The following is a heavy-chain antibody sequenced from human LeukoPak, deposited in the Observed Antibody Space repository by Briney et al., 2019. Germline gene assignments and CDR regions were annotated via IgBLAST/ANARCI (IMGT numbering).Heavy chain of an antibody. V-gene: IGHV4-34*01. J-gene: IGHJ3*02. CDR3: AKSNGYGLVDI. D-gene: IGHD3-10*01. CDR1: GGSFSGYY. CDR2: INHSGST. Sequence: PSETLSLTCAVYGGSFSGYYWTWIRQPPGKGLEWIGEINHSGSTNYNPSLKSRVTISVDTSRNQFSLKLNSVTAADTAVYYCAKSNGYGLVDIWGQGTMVTVSS.